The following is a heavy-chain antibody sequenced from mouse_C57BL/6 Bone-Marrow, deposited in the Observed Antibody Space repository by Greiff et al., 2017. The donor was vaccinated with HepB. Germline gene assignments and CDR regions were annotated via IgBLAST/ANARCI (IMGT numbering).Heavy chain of an antibody. J-gene: IGHJ1*03. CDR3: ARSDYYGSSYCYWYFDV. CDR2: IDPTSGGT. Sequence: VQLQQPGAELVKPGASVKLSCKASGYTFTSYWMHWVKQRPGRGLEWIGRIDPTSGGTKYNEQFKSKATLAVDKPSSTADMQLSSLTSEDSAVYYCARSDYYGSSYCYWYFDVWGTGTTVTVSS. CDR1: GYTFTSYW. V-gene: IGHV1-72*01. D-gene: IGHD1-1*01.